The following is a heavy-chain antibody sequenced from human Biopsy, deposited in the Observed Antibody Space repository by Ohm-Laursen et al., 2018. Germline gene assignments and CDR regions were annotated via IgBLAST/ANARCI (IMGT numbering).Heavy chain of an antibody. CDR3: ARVPLPGIGAAYQGRFLYGMDV. CDR2: ITQSGST. CDR1: GGSFNGYF. Sequence: TLSLTCAVYGGSFNGYFWSWIRQPPGKGLEWIGDITQSGSTNYSPSLKSRVTISVDTAKKQFSLSLRSVTAADTAVYYCARVPLPGIGAAYQGRFLYGMDVWSQGTTVSVSS. J-gene: IGHJ6*02. D-gene: IGHD6-13*01. V-gene: IGHV4-34*01.